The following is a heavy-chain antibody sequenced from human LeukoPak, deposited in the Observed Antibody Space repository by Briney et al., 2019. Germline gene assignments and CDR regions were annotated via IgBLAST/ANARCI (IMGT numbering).Heavy chain of an antibody. CDR2: IYYSGST. D-gene: IGHD6-13*01. V-gene: IGHV4-39*07. CDR1: GGSISSSSYY. Sequence: SETLSLTCTVSGGSISSSSYYWGWIRQPPGKGLEWIGSIYYSGSTYYNPSLKSRVTISVDTSKNQFSLKLSSVTAADTAVYYCARSRSSWLDAFDIWGQGTMVTVSS. J-gene: IGHJ3*02. CDR3: ARSRSSWLDAFDI.